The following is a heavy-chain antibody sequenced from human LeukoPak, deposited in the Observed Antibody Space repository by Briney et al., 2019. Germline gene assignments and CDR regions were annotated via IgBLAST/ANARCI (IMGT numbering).Heavy chain of an antibody. J-gene: IGHJ6*03. Sequence: SETLSLTCTVSGGSISSYYWSWIRQPPGKGLEWIGYIYYSGSTNYNPSLKSRVTISVDTSKNQFSLKLSSVTAADTAVYYCARGLAAAGTGAPYYYYYMDVWGKGTTVTVSS. CDR3: ARGLAAAGTGAPYYYYYMDV. CDR2: IYYSGST. CDR1: GGSISSYY. D-gene: IGHD6-13*01. V-gene: IGHV4-59*01.